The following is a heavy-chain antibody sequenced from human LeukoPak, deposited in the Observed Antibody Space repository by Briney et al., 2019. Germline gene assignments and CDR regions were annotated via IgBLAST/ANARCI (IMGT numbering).Heavy chain of an antibody. J-gene: IGHJ4*02. Sequence: PGGSLRLSCAASGFTFSSYSMNWVRQAPGKGLEWVSSISSSSSYICYADSVKGRFTISRDNAKNSLYLQMNSLRAEDTAIYYCARDLSVGAKPSLGFDYWGQGTLVTVSS. D-gene: IGHD1-26*01. V-gene: IGHV3-21*01. CDR2: ISSSSSYI. CDR1: GFTFSSYS. CDR3: ARDLSVGAKPSLGFDY.